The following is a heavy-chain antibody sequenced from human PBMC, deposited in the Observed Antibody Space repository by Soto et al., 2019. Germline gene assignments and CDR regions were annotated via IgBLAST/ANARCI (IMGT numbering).Heavy chain of an antibody. V-gene: IGHV3-30*18. Sequence: XGSLRLSCAASGFNFNNYAMHWVRHSPGKGLEWVAVVSFDGSSTYYADSVKGRFTISRDSSNNTVSLQMNSLTNEDTAAYYCAKAGWGGDYYYGLDVWGQGTTVTVSS. CDR3: AKAGWGGDYYYGLDV. D-gene: IGHD2-21*01. CDR2: VSFDGSST. J-gene: IGHJ6*02. CDR1: GFNFNNYA.